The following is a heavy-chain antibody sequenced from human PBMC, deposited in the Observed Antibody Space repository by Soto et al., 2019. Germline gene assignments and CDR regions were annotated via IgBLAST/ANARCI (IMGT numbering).Heavy chain of an antibody. CDR2: ITGSGDST. D-gene: IGHD6-19*01. CDR1: GFTFSSDA. J-gene: IGHJ1*01. CDR3: AKGASGWYLTYFQH. V-gene: IGHV3-23*01. Sequence: GGSLRLSCAASGFTFSSDAMSWVRQAPGKGLEWVSVITGSGDSTYYADSVKGRFTISRENSKNTLYLQMNSLRAEDTAVYYCAKGASGWYLTYFQHWGQGTLVTVSS.